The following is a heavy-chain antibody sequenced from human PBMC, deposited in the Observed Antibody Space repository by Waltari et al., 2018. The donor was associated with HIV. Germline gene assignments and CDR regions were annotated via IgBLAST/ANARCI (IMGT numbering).Heavy chain of an antibody. V-gene: IGHV3-66*01. D-gene: IGHD5-18*01. CDR1: GVKSSGTF. Sequence: VQVVESGGGFVLPGGSLRLSLERSGVKSSGTFTSWVVTPPGKGLEWVAMIYNGDGTKYTDAVKGRFIISGDNSKNTIWLQMNRLRIEDTAVYYCASLPRAPDTGFGMDVWGQGTTVTVSS. CDR3: ASLPRAPDTGFGMDV. J-gene: IGHJ6*02. CDR2: IYNGDGT.